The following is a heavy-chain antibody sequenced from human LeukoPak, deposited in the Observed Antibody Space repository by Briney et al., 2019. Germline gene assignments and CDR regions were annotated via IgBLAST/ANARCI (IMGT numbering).Heavy chain of an antibody. CDR1: GGTFSSYA. CDR2: IIPIFGTA. CDR3: ARDPGYCSSTSCRREYYFDY. J-gene: IGHJ4*02. V-gene: IGHV1-69*06. Sequence: SVKVSCKASGGTFSSYAISWVRQAPGQGLEWMGGIIPIFGTANYAQKFQGRVTVTADKSTSTAYMELSSLRSEDTAVYYCARDPGYCSSTSCRREYYFDYWGQGTLVTVSS. D-gene: IGHD2-2*01.